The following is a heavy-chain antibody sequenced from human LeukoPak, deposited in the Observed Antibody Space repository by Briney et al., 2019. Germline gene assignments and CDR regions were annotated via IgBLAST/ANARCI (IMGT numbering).Heavy chain of an antibody. V-gene: IGHV3-23*01. CDR2: ISGSGGST. CDR1: GFTFSSYA. J-gene: IGHJ3*02. D-gene: IGHD1-26*01. CDR3: AKGVGATTRNAFDI. Sequence: QTGGSLRLSCAASGFTFSSYAMSWVRQAPGKGLEWVSAISGSGGSTYYADSVRGRFTISRDNSKNTLYLQMNSLRAEDTAVYYCAKGVGATTRNAFDIWGQGTMVTVSS.